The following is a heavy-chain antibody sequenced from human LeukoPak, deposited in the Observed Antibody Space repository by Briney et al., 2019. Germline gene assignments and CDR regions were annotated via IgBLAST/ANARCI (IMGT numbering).Heavy chain of an antibody. CDR1: GYTFSSYS. CDR3: ARSFYDSSGYPNFDY. V-gene: IGHV3-21*01. CDR2: ISSGSSYI. D-gene: IGHD3-22*01. Sequence: PGGSLRLSCAASGYTFSSYSMNWVRQAPGKGLEWVSFISSGSSYIYYGDSVKGRFTISRDNAKKSLYLQMNSLRAEDTAVYFRARSFYDSSGYPNFDYWGQGTLVTVSS. J-gene: IGHJ4*02.